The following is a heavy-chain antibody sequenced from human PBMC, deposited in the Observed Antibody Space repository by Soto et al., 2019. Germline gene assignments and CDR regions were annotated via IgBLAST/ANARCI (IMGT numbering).Heavy chain of an antibody. J-gene: IGHJ6*02. CDR2: ISSSSSYI. V-gene: IGHV3-21*01. CDR3: ARDLDSSSSGMDV. D-gene: IGHD6-6*01. Sequence: GGSLSLSCAASGFTFSSYSMNWVRQVPGKGLEWVSSISSSSSYIYYADSVKGRFTISRDNAKNSLYLQMNSLRAEDTAVYYCARDLDSSSSGMDVWGQGTTVTVSS. CDR1: GFTFSSYS.